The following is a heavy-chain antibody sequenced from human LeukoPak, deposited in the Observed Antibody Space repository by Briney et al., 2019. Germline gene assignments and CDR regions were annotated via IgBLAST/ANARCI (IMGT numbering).Heavy chain of an antibody. CDR2: ISSSSSYR. Sequence: PGWAVRLSCLACGFTFRSYRMNWVRPPPPRGLEGVSSISSSSSYRHYAGSVKGRYTISRDNAKNSLYLQMNRLRGEDTAVYYCARDGLKRGIPDYWGQGTLVTVSS. J-gene: IGHJ4*02. D-gene: IGHD2-21*01. CDR3: ARDGLKRGIPDY. V-gene: IGHV3-21*01. CDR1: GFTFRSYR.